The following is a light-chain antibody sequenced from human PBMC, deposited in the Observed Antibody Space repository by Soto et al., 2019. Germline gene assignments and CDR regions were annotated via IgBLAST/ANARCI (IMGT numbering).Light chain of an antibody. Sequence: EIVLTQSQATLSLSPGERATLSCRASQSVSSHLAWYQQKRGQPPRLLIYDACSRVPGIPARFSGSGSGTDFTLTISSLESEEFAVYYCQQCDNWPPITCGQGTRLEI. J-gene: IGKJ5*01. CDR2: DAC. V-gene: IGKV3-11*01. CDR3: QQCDNWPPIT. CDR1: QSVSSH.